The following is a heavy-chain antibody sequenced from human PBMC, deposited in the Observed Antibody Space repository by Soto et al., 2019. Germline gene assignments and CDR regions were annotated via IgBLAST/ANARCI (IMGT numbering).Heavy chain of an antibody. CDR3: ARGDFAWEPSNEY. D-gene: IGHD3-3*01. CDR1: GGSLRGYY. CDR2: INHSGST. Sequence: SETLSLTCAVYGGSLRGYYWSWIRKPRVKGLEWIGEINHSGSTNYSPSLKSRVTILVDTSKNQFSLQLSSVTAADTAMYYCARGDFAWEPSNEYWGQGTLVTVSS. V-gene: IGHV4-34*01. J-gene: IGHJ4*02.